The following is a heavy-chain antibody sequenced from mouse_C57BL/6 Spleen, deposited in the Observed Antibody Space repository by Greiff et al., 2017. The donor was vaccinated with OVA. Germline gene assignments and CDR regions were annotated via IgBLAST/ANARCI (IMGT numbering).Heavy chain of an antibody. CDR3: TGGGYYAPYAMDY. CDR1: GFTFSNYW. CDR2: IRLKSDNYAT. J-gene: IGHJ4*01. V-gene: IGHV6-3*01. Sequence: EVKLQESGGGLVQPGGSMKLSCVASGFTFSNYWMNWVRQSPEKGLEWVAQIRLKSDNYATHYAESVKGRFTISSDDSKSSVYLQMINLRAEDTGVYYCTGGGYYAPYAMDYWGQGTSVTVSS. D-gene: IGHD1-1*01.